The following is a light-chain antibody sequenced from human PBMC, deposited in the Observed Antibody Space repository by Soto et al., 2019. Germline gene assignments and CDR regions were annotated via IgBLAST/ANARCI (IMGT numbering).Light chain of an antibody. CDR1: QSINSC. CDR3: QHYSSYFLT. J-gene: IGKJ3*01. Sequence: DILMTQSPSTLSSSAGERVNITCRASQSINSCLAWYQQKPGKAPKLLIYSASDLQTGIPSRFSGSGSGTDFTLTISSLETDDFATYYWQHYSSYFLTFGLGTKVHVK. V-gene: IGKV1-5*03. CDR2: SAS.